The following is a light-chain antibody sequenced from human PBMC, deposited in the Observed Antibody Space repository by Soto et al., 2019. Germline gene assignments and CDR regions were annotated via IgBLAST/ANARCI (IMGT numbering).Light chain of an antibody. V-gene: IGLV2-8*01. J-gene: IGLJ1*01. CDR1: SSDVGRYDY. Sequence: QSVLTQPPSASGSPGQSVTISCTGSSSDVGRYDYVSWYQHHPGKAPKVMMFDVNKRPSGVPDRFSGSRSGNTASLTVSGLQAEDEADYFCSSYAGHNIYVFGTGTKVTVL. CDR2: DVN. CDR3: SSYAGHNIYV.